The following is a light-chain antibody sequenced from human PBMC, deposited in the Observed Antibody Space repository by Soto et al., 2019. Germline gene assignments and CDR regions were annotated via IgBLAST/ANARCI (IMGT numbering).Light chain of an antibody. CDR2: DAS. Sequence: EIQMTQSPSSLSASVGDRVTITCQASQDISNYLNWYQQKPGKAPKLLIYDASNLETGVPARFSGSGSGTDFTFTISSLQPEYIATYYCQQYDNLPTFGGGTKVEIK. CDR1: QDISNY. CDR3: QQYDNLPT. V-gene: IGKV1-33*01. J-gene: IGKJ4*01.